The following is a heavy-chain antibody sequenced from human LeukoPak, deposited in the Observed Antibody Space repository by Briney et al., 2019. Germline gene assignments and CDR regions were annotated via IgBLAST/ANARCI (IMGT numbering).Heavy chain of an antibody. J-gene: IGHJ4*02. V-gene: IGHV3-48*02. D-gene: IGHD6-13*01. CDR2: ISSSSSTR. CDR1: GFTFSSYS. Sequence: PGGSLRLSCAASGFTFSSYSMNWVRQAPGKGLEWVSYISSSSSTRYYADSVKGRFTISRDNAKNSLYLQMNSLRDEDTVVYYCARGRSSSWYPPRSFDYWGQGTLVTVSS. CDR3: ARGRSSSWYPPRSFDY.